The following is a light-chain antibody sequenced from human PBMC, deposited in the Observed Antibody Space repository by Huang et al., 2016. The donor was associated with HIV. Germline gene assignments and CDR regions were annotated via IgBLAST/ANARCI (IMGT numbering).Light chain of an antibody. V-gene: IGKV3D-15*01. CDR1: QGVSNN. CDR2: GES. CDR3: QHYNNWPPWT. J-gene: IGKJ1*01. Sequence: ELVMTQSPAALSVSPGERATLSCRASQGVSNNIAWYQQKPGQTPRLLIHGESTRATGSAAKFSGRGSGTDFTLTITSLQPEDSAVYYCQHYNNWPPWTFGPGTQVEI.